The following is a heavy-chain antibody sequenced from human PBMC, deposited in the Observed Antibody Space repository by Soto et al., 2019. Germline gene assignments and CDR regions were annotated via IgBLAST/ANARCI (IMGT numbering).Heavy chain of an antibody. D-gene: IGHD2-15*01. CDR2: IIPILGIA. CDR3: ARVAQRSGGSCYQNYYYYYMDV. CDR1: GGTFSSYT. Sequence: ASVKVSCKASGGTFSSYTISWVRQAPGQGLEWMGRIIPILGIANYAQKFQGRVTITADKSTSTAYMELSSLRSEDTAVYYCARVAQRSGGSCYQNYYYYYMDVWGKGTKVTVSS. J-gene: IGHJ6*03. V-gene: IGHV1-69*02.